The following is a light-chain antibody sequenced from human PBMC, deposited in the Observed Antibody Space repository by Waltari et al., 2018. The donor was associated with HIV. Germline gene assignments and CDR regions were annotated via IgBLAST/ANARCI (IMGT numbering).Light chain of an antibody. V-gene: IGKV3-20*01. CDR3: QQYGSSPCT. J-gene: IGKJ4*01. CDR1: QRVSSTY. CDR2: SAS. Sequence: ENVLTQSPGTLSLSPGERATLSCLARQRVSSTYLSWYQQKPGQAPRLLSYSASKRATGIPDRFSGYGSGTDFTLTIDRLEPEDFAVYYCQQYGSSPCTFGGGTKVEIK.